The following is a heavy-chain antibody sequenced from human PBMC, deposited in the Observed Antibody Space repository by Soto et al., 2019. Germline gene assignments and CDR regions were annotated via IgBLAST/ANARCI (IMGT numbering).Heavy chain of an antibody. CDR3: AKSYRSSDYYFDY. V-gene: IGHV3-30*18. Sequence: QVQLVQSGGGVVQPGGSLRLSCAASGFTFSNFVMHWVRQAPGKGLEWVAVISSDGSNEYCADSVKGRFTISRDNSKNTLYLQMNSLRAEDTAVYYCAKSYRSSDYYFDYWGQGTLVTVSS. J-gene: IGHJ4*02. CDR1: GFTFSNFV. CDR2: ISSDGSNE. D-gene: IGHD6-6*01.